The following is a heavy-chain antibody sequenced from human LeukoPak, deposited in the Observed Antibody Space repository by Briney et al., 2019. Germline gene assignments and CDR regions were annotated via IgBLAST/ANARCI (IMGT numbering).Heavy chain of an antibody. D-gene: IGHD3-3*01. CDR3: ARAGSGSLYNWFDP. J-gene: IGHJ5*02. CDR1: GGTFSSYA. CDR2: IIPIFGTA. Sequence: GSSVKVSCKASGGTFSSYAISWVRQAPGQGLEWMGGIIPIFGTANYTQKFQGRVTITADESTSTAYMELSSLRSEDTAVCYCARAGSGSLYNWFDPWGQGTLVTVSS. V-gene: IGHV1-69*01.